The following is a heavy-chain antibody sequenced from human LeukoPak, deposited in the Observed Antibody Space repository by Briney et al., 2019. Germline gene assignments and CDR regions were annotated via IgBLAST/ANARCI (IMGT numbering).Heavy chain of an antibody. V-gene: IGHV3-7*01. CDR1: GFTFSSYS. J-gene: IGHJ4*02. D-gene: IGHD7-27*01. CDR2: IKQDGSKK. CDR3: ARDGHWGEGNDY. Sequence: PGGSLRLSCAASGFTFSSYSMNWVRQAPGKGLEWVADIKQDGSKKYYGDFLKGRFTISRDNAKNSLYLQMNSLRAEDTAVYYCARDGHWGEGNDYWGQGTLVTVSS.